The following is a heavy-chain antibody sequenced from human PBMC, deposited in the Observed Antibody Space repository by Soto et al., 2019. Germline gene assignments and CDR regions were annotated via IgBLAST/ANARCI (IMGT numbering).Heavy chain of an antibody. CDR1: GGSISSSSYY. Sequence: ASETLSLTCTVSGGSISSSSYYWGWIRQPPGKGLEWIGSIYYSGSTYYNPSLKSRVTISVDTSKNQFSLKLSSVTAADTAVYYCAKLFTMVRGSFPYGMDVWGQGTTVTVSS. CDR2: IYYSGST. V-gene: IGHV4-39*01. J-gene: IGHJ6*02. D-gene: IGHD3-10*01. CDR3: AKLFTMVRGSFPYGMDV.